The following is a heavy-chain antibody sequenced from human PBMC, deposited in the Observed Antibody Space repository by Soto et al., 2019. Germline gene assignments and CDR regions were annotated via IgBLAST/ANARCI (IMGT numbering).Heavy chain of an antibody. CDR3: AKATATSGGAFEI. Sequence: GGSLRLSCAVSGFICSSYDMSWVRQAPGKGLEWVSTILVGGSTHYEDSVKGRFTISRDTSKNTVYLQMSSLTAGDTAFYYCAKATATSGGAFEIYGQGTMVTVSS. CDR2: ILVGGST. J-gene: IGHJ3*02. D-gene: IGHD1-1*01. V-gene: IGHV3-23*01. CDR1: GFICSSYD.